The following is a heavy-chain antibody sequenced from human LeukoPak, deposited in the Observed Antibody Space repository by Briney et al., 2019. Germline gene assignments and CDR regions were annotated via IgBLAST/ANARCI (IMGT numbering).Heavy chain of an antibody. Sequence: SETLSLTCTVSGGSISSGGYYWSWIRQPPGKGLGWIGYIYHSGSTYYNPSLKSRVTISVDRSKNQFSLKLSSVTAADTAVYYCARGEWELLLDYWGQGTLVTVSS. V-gene: IGHV4-30-2*01. CDR2: IYHSGST. J-gene: IGHJ4*02. D-gene: IGHD1-26*01. CDR3: ARGEWELLLDY. CDR1: GGSISSGGYY.